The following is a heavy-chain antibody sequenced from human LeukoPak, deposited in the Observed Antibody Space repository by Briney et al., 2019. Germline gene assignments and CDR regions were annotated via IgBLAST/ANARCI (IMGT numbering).Heavy chain of an antibody. CDR3: ARAHDTSVRALDY. Sequence: GGSLRLSCAASGFTFSDYYMSWIRQAPGKGLEWVSSISSSSSTIYYADSVKGRFTISRDNAKNSLYLQMNSLRAEDTAVYYCARAHDTSVRALDYWGQGTLVTVSS. D-gene: IGHD3-22*01. CDR1: GFTFSDYY. CDR2: ISSSSSTI. V-gene: IGHV3-11*04. J-gene: IGHJ4*02.